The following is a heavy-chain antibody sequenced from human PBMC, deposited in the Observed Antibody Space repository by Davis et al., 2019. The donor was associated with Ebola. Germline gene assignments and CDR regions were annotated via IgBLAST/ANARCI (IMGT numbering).Heavy chain of an antibody. J-gene: IGHJ6*02. Sequence: SETLSLTCTVSGGSISSYYWSWIRQPPGKGLEWIGYIYYSGSTNDNPSLKSRVTISVDTSKNQFSLKLSSVTAADTAVYYCARRDGSSGWYNYYGMDVWGQGTTVTVSS. CDR2: IYYSGST. D-gene: IGHD6-19*01. CDR1: GGSISSYY. CDR3: ARRDGSSGWYNYYGMDV. V-gene: IGHV4-59*01.